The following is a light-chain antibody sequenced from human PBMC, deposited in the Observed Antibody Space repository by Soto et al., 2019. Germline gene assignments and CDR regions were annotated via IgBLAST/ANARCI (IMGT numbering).Light chain of an antibody. CDR1: NSNIGSNS. CDR3: GTWDSSLSAGV. Sequence: QSVLTQPPSVSAAPGQKVTISCSGSNSNIGSNSVSWYQQLPGTAPKLLIYDNDVRPSGIPDRFSGSKSGTSATLGITGLQTGDEADYYCGTWDSSLSAGVFGGGTQLTVL. J-gene: IGLJ7*01. CDR2: DND. V-gene: IGLV1-51*01.